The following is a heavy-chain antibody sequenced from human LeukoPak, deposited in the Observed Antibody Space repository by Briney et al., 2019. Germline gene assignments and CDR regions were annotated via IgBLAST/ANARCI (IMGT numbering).Heavy chain of an antibody. CDR3: TRDSANYHFAY. V-gene: IGHV3-66*01. Sequence: GGSLRLSCAASGFTFSSYAMSWVRQAPGKGLEWVSVLYSGGATYYADSVKGRFTISRDNSKNIVFLQMNDLRTEDTAFYYCTRDSANYHFAYWGQGALVTVSS. D-gene: IGHD4/OR15-4a*01. J-gene: IGHJ4*02. CDR1: GFTFSSYA. CDR2: LYSGGAT.